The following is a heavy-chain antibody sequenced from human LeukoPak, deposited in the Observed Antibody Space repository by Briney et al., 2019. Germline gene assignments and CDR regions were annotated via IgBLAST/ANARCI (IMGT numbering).Heavy chain of an antibody. Sequence: GGSLRLSCAASGFTFGSYAMSWVRQAPGKGLEWVSAISGSGGSTYYADSVKGRFTISRDNSKNTLYLQMNSLRAEDTAVYYCAKEKVEQWLVPEFDYWGQGTLVTVSS. CDR1: GFTFGSYA. J-gene: IGHJ4*02. CDR3: AKEKVEQWLVPEFDY. D-gene: IGHD6-19*01. V-gene: IGHV3-23*01. CDR2: ISGSGGST.